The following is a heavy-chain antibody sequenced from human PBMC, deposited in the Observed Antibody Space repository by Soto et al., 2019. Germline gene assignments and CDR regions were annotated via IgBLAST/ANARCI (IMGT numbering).Heavy chain of an antibody. CDR1: GFSLTTRGVG. CDR2: IYWDDDK. V-gene: IGHV2-5*02. CDR3: AHRRDGEAPFDY. J-gene: IGHJ4*02. Sequence: QITLKESGPTLVKPTQTLTLTCTFSGFSLTTRGVGVGWIRQPPGKALDCLALIYWDDDKCTSPSLKSRLHITKDTSKNLVILIMTNMYPVTTSTNYCAHRRDGEAPFDYRGQGTPDTVST. D-gene: IGHD4-17*01.